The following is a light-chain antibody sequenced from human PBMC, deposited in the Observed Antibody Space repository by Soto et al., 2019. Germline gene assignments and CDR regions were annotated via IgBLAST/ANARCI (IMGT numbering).Light chain of an antibody. Sequence: EIVMTQSPDTLSVSPGDRATLSCRASRIIGHNYLAWYQQKPGQAPRLLIYATSTRATGIPDRFSGSGSVTEFTLTISSLQPDDFATYYCQHYNSYSEAFGQGTKVDIK. CDR2: ATS. CDR1: RIIGHN. V-gene: IGKV3D-15*01. CDR3: QHYNSYSEA. J-gene: IGKJ1*01.